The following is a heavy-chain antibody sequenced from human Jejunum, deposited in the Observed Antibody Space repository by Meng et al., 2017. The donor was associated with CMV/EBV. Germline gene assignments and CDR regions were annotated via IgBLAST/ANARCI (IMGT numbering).Heavy chain of an antibody. CDR3: ARDLVVVPAAMGVYYYYGMDV. Sequence: GWVRRARGRGLGGVSCIGGSGGTICYADSVRGRFTVSRDNAKDSLYLQMSSLRAEDTAVYYCARDLVVVPAAMGVYYYYGMDVWGQGTTVTVSS. D-gene: IGHD2-2*01. V-gene: IGHV3-11*04. CDR2: IGGSGGTI. J-gene: IGHJ6*02.